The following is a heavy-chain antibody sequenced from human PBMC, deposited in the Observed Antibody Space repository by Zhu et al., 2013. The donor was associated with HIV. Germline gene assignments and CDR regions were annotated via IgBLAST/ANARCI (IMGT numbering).Heavy chain of an antibody. Sequence: QVQLVQSGAEVRKPGASVKVSCKASGYTFTTYGINWVRQAPGQGLEWMGWISTYNYNTNYAQKLQGRVTMTTETSTSTAYMELRSLRSDDTAVYYCARDRRDRGYSSLTPYYFDSWGQGTLVTVSS. V-gene: IGHV1-18*01. CDR3: ARDRRDRGYSSLTPYYFDS. D-gene: IGHD3-22*01. CDR1: GYTFTTYG. CDR2: ISTYNYNT. J-gene: IGHJ4*02.